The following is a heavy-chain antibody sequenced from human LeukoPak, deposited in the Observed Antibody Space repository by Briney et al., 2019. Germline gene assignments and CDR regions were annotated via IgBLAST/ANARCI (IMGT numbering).Heavy chain of an antibody. D-gene: IGHD3-10*01. CDR3: AKGSAGSYYPYYFDN. CDR1: GFTFSNYA. CDR2: VSGSGGSI. J-gene: IGHJ4*02. V-gene: IGHV3-23*01. Sequence: PGGSLRLSCAASGFTFSNYAMSWVRQAPGKGLEWVSTVSGSGGSIYYADAVKGRFTISRDNSKNTVYLQMHSLRDEDTAVYYCAKGSAGSYYPYYFDNWGQGTLVTVSS.